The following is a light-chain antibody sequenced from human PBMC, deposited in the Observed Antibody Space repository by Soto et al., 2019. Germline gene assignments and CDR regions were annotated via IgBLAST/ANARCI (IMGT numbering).Light chain of an antibody. Sequence: DIVMTQFPDSLAVSLGERATINCKSSQSVSHSSNNRTYLAWYQQKPGQPPKLLIYWASTRESGVPDRFSGSGSVTDFTLTISSLQAEDVAVYYCQQYYRTPLTFGHGTKVEIK. CDR2: WAS. V-gene: IGKV4-1*01. CDR3: QQYYRTPLT. CDR1: QSVSHSSNNRTY. J-gene: IGKJ1*01.